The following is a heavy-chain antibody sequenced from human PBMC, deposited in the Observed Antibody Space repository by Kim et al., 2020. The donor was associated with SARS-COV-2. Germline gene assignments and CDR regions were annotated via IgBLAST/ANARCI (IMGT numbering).Heavy chain of an antibody. CDR1: GASISSDY. CDR3: SRLPDINGWPFDY. D-gene: IGHD6-19*01. CDR2: ISYNKRT. J-gene: IGHJ4*02. V-gene: IGHV4-59*08. Sequence: SETLSLTCTISGASISSDYWTWIRQPPGKQLEWIGYISYNKRTSYNPSLKSRVSMSLDTSRNQFSLKLNSVTAADTAVYYCSRLPDINGWPFDYWPQGT.